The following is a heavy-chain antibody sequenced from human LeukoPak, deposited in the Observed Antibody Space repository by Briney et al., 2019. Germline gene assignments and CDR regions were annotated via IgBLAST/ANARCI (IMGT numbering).Heavy chain of an antibody. CDR2: ISYDGSNK. D-gene: IGHD6-19*01. CDR1: GFTFSSYA. CDR3: ASPIAVAGAFDI. J-gene: IGHJ3*02. V-gene: IGHV3-30*04. Sequence: GRSLRLSCAASGFTFSSYAMHWARQAPGKGLEWVAVISYDGSNKYYADSVKGRFTISSDNSKNTLYLQMTSLRAEDTAVYYCASPIAVAGAFDIWGQGTMVTVSS.